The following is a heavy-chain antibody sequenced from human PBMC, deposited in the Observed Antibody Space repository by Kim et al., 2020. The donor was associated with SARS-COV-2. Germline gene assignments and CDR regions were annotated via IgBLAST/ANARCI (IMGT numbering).Heavy chain of an antibody. CDR2: FDPEDVET. D-gene: IGHD4-4*01. CDR3: ATRFDYIKNTPLYGLDV. V-gene: IGHV1-24*01. Sequence: ASVKVSCKVSGYTVTKLSMHWVRQAPGKGPEWMGRFDPEDVETTHAQKFQGRVTMTEDTATNTAYMELSGLTSGDTAVYYCATRFDYIKNTPLYGLDVWG. J-gene: IGHJ6*02. CDR1: GYTVTKLS.